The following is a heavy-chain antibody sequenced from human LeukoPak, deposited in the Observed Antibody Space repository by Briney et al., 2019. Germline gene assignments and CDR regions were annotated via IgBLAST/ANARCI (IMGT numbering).Heavy chain of an antibody. CDR1: RFTFHRYW. CDR2: INSCRSSK. V-gene: IGHV3-74*01. J-gene: IGHJ5*02. Sequence: TGGSLTLSCAPSRFTFHRYWMHWVRHAPGKALVWVSHINSCRSSKSYADSVKGRFTISRDNAKNTLYLQMNSLRAEDTAVYYCASMICSSTSCYSHDYNWFDPGGQGTLVTVSS. CDR3: ASMICSSTSCYSHDYNWFDP. D-gene: IGHD2-2*01.